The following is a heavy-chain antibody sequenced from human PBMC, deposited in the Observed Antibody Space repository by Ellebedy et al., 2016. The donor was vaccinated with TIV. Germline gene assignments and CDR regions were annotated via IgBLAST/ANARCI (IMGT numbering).Heavy chain of an antibody. CDR2: VYFIGST. Sequence: MPSETLSLTCTVSGGSIPSGSYYWAWIRQPPGKGLEWVGNVYFIGSTNYNPSLKSRVTISVDTSKNQFSLKLTSVTAADTAVYYCVRHPTLGTLDYWGQGAQVTVSS. CDR3: VRHPTLGTLDY. V-gene: IGHV4-39*01. D-gene: IGHD3-16*01. CDR1: GGSIPSGSYY. J-gene: IGHJ4*02.